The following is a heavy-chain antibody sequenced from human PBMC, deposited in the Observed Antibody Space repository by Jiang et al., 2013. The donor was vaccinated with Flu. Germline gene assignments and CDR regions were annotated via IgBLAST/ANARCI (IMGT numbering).Heavy chain of an antibody. D-gene: IGHD2-2*01. CDR3: ASAFLGYCSSTSCWGAFDI. CDR2: IYYSGST. V-gene: IGHV4-30-4*08. Sequence: GLVKPSQTLSLTCTVSGGSISSGDYYWSWIRQPPGKGLEWIGYIYYSGSTYYNPSLKSRVTISVDTSKNQFSLKLSSVTAADTAVYYCASAFLGYCSSTSCWGAFDIWGQGTMVTVSS. J-gene: IGHJ3*02. CDR1: GGSISSGDYY.